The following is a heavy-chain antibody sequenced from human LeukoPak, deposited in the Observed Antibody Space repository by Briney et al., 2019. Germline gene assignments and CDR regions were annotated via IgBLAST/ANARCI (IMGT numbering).Heavy chain of an antibody. V-gene: IGHV4-59*12. CDR1: GGSISTYY. Sequence: SETLSLTCTVSGGSISTYYWSWIRQPPGKGLEWIGNFYNSGSTNYNPSLKSRVTISVDTSKNQFSLKLSPVTAADTAVYYRARFNLYSGSFGYYFDYWGQGTLVTVSS. D-gene: IGHD1-26*01. J-gene: IGHJ4*02. CDR3: ARFNLYSGSFGYYFDY. CDR2: FYNSGST.